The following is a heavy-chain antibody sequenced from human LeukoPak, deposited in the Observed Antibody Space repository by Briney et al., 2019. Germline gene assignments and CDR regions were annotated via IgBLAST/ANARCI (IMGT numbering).Heavy chain of an antibody. V-gene: IGHV3-9*01. CDR2: ISWNSGSI. J-gene: IGHJ6*02. CDR1: GFTFDGYA. Sequence: PGGSLRLSCAASGFTFDGYAMHWVRQAPGKGLEWVSGISWNSGSIGYADSVKGRFTISRDNAKNSLYLQMNSLRAEDTALYYCAKDIGIVVVPAASRSDYYYGMDVWGQGTTVTVSS. D-gene: IGHD2-2*01. CDR3: AKDIGIVVVPAASRSDYYYGMDV.